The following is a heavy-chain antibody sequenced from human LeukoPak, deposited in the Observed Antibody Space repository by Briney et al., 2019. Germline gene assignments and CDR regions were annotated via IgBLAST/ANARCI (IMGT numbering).Heavy chain of an antibody. J-gene: IGHJ3*02. CDR1: GYTLTELS. Sequence: ASVKVSCKVSGYTLTELSMHWVRQAPGKGLEWMGGFDPEDGETIYAQKFQGRVTITADKSTSTAYMELSSLRSEDTAVYYCARDLGSSGYYAFDIWGQGTMVTVSS. D-gene: IGHD3-22*01. CDR3: ARDLGSSGYYAFDI. CDR2: FDPEDGET. V-gene: IGHV1-24*01.